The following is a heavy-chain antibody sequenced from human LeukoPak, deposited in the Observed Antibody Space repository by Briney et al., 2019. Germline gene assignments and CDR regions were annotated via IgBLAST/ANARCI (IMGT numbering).Heavy chain of an antibody. J-gene: IGHJ6*03. V-gene: IGHV4-34*01. CDR1: GGSFSGDY. D-gene: IGHD3-9*01. CDR2: INHSGST. Sequence: RPSETLSLTCTVYGGSFSGDYWSWIRQPPGKGLEWIGEINHSGSTNYNPSLKSRVTISVDTSKNQFSLKVTSVTAADTAVYYCAREVVTGASGYYYYMDVWGKGTTVTVSS. CDR3: AREVVTGASGYYYYMDV.